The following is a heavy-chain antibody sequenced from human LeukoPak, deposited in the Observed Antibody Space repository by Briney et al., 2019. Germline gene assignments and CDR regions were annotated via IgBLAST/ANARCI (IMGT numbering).Heavy chain of an antibody. V-gene: IGHV1-2*02. CDR3: ARASAIVGATYYYYYMDV. D-gene: IGHD1-26*01. Sequence: ASVKVSCKASGYTFTGYYMHWVRQAPGQGLEWMGWINPNSGGTNYAQKFQGRVTMTRDTSISTAYMELSRLRSDDTAVYYCARASAIVGATYYYYYMDVWGKGTTVTVSS. CDR1: GYTFTGYY. CDR2: INPNSGGT. J-gene: IGHJ6*03.